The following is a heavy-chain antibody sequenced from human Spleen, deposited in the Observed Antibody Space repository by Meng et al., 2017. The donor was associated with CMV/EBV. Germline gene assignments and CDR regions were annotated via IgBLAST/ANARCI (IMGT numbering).Heavy chain of an antibody. CDR3: ARDLVAAAGSWFDY. CDR2: IYHSGST. J-gene: IGHJ4*02. CDR1: GYSISSGYY. V-gene: IGHV4-38-2*02. D-gene: IGHD6-13*01. Sequence: SETLSLTCTVSGYSISSGYYWGWIRQPPGKGLEWIGSIYHSGSTYYNPSLKSRVTISVDTSKNQFSLKLSSVTAADTAVYYCARDLVAAAGSWFDYWGQGTLVTVSS.